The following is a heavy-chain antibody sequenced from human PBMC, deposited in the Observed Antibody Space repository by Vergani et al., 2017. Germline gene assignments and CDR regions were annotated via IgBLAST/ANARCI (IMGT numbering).Heavy chain of an antibody. J-gene: IGHJ4*02. CDR3: ARGGNSGITCGGVIAYGGFDY. V-gene: IGHV3-48*03. D-gene: IGHD3-16*02. CDR2: ISSSGSTI. CDR1: GFTFSSYE. Sequence: EVQLVESGGGLVQPGGSLRLSCAASGFTFSSYEMNWVRQAPGKGLEWVSYISSSGSTIYYADSVKGRFTISRDNAKNSLYLQMNSLRAEDTAVYYCARGGNSGITCGGVIAYGGFDYWGQGTLVTVSS.